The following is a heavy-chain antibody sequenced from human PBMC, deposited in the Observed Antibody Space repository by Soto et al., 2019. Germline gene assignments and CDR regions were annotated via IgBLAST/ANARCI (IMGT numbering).Heavy chain of an antibody. D-gene: IGHD3-10*01. CDR2: IYYSGST. CDR1: GGSISSGGYY. V-gene: IGHV4-31*03. J-gene: IGHJ5*02. CDR3: ARALTPMVRGDGWFDP. Sequence: KSSETLSLTCTVSGGSISSGGYYWSWIRQHPGKGLEWIGYIYYSGSTYYNPSLKSRVTISVDTSKNQFSLKLSSVTAADTAVYYCARALTPMVRGDGWFDPWGQGTLVTVSS.